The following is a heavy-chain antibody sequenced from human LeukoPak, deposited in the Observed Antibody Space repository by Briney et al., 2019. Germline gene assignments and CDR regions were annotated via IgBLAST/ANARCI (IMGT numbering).Heavy chain of an antibody. D-gene: IGHD2-8*01. CDR2: IDPSDSYT. Sequence: PGESLKIPCKGSGYRFTSYWISWVCQMPGKGLEWMGRIDPSDSYTNYSPSFQGHLTISADKSISTAYLQWSSLKASDTAMYYCARHQLLGPCFKGVCSDAFDIWGQGTMVTVSS. CDR3: ARHQLLGPCFKGVCSDAFDI. J-gene: IGHJ3*02. CDR1: GYRFTSYW. V-gene: IGHV5-10-1*01.